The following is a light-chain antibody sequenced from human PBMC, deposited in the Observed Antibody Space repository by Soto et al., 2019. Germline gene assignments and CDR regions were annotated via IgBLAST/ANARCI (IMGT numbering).Light chain of an antibody. V-gene: IGKV1-5*01. CDR1: QSISTS. Sequence: DIQMTQSPSTLSASVGDRVTITCRASQSISTSLAWYQQKPGKAPKLLMYDASSLESGVPSRFSGSGSGTEFTLTISSLQPDDVGNYYCQHYNSYPYSFGQGTKLEIK. CDR2: DAS. J-gene: IGKJ2*03. CDR3: QHYNSYPYS.